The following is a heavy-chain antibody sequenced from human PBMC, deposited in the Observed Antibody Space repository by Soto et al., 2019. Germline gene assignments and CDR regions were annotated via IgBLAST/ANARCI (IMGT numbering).Heavy chain of an antibody. CDR2: ISGSSDDT. D-gene: IGHD3-3*01. CDR1: GFTFSNYA. V-gene: IGHV3-23*01. J-gene: IGHJ4*02. Sequence: PGGSLRLSCAASGFTFSNYAMNWVRQAPGKGLEWVSGISGSSDDTFYADSVKGRFTISRDNSKSTLFLQMDSLRAEDTALYYCAKDYDTKRGPDYWGQGTLVTVSS. CDR3: AKDYDTKRGPDY.